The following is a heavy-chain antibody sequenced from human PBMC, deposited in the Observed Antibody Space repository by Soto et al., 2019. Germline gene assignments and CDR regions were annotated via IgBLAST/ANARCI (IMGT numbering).Heavy chain of an antibody. CDR3: ASALCGNGEQPDAHDS. CDR2: VYSTGTT. V-gene: IGHV4-61*01. Sequence: PSETLSLTCTVSGGSVRSANFYWSWIRQPPGKGLEWIGFVYSTGTTNYNPSFKSRLTLSIDTSKNQFSLKLTSLTPADTALYYCASALCGNGEQPDAHDSWARRSLVPVSS. J-gene: IGHJ1*01. D-gene: IGHD1-1*01. CDR1: GGSVRSANFY.